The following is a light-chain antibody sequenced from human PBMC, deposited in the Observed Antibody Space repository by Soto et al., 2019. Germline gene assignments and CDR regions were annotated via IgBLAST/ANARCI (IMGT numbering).Light chain of an antibody. J-gene: IGLJ2*01. CDR1: SSDVGGYNC. CDR3: CSYAGSSTFEV. V-gene: IGLV2-11*01. CDR2: DVS. Sequence: QSALTQPRSVSGSPGQSVTISCTGTSSDVGGYNCVSWYQQHPGKAPKFIIYDVSQRPSGVPVRFSGSKSGNTASLTISGLQAEDEADYYCCSYAGSSTFEVFGGGTKLTVL.